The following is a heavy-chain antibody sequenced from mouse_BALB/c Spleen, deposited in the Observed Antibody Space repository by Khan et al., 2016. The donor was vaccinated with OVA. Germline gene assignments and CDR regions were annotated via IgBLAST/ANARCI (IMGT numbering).Heavy chain of an antibody. J-gene: IGHJ3*01. V-gene: IGHV1S136*01. D-gene: IGHD1-1*01. CDR1: GYSFTNYI. CDR2: INPYNDGA. CDR3: ARDYGRSFWFAH. Sequence: EVQLQESGPELVKPGASVKISCQASGYSFTNYIIHWVKQKPGQGLEWIGYINPYNDGAKYNEKFKGKATLTSDKSSSTAYVELSGLTFEDSAVYYCARDYGRSFWFAHWGQGTLVTVSA.